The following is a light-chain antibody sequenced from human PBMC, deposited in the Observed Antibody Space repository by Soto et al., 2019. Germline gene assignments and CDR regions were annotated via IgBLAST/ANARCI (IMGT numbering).Light chain of an antibody. J-gene: IGKJ1*01. Sequence: EIVLTQSPGTLSLSPGERATLSCRASQSISGTFLAWYQHKPGQAPRVLIYGASRRATGIPDRFSGSGSGTDFNLTISILEPEDFALYYCQQYYSSWTFGQGTKVEMK. CDR3: QQYYSSWT. V-gene: IGKV3-20*01. CDR1: QSISGTF. CDR2: GAS.